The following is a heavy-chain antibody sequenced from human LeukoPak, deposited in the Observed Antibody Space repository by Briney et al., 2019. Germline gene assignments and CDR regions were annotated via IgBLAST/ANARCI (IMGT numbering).Heavy chain of an antibody. CDR2: ISGGTT. D-gene: IGHD6-19*01. J-gene: IGHJ4*02. CDR3: SRGSGWLSVY. Sequence: GGSLRLSCTASGFTFGDYLMSWFRQAPGKGLEWIGFISGGTTEYAASVKGRFTISRDDSTSIAYLQMNSLTTEDTAVYYCSRGSGWLSVYWGQGTLVTVSS. V-gene: IGHV3-49*03. CDR1: GFTFGDYL.